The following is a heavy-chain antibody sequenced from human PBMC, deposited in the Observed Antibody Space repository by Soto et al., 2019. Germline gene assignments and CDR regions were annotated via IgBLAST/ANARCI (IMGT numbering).Heavy chain of an antibody. Sequence: PSERMSLTCEVCSSSEANGDYWGWIRQTPGKGMEWLGCFHRSGPTSYRPSLKSRLAISVEMYKNRVSLSLTSVTAAYTAISPVINRQGISRADTWGRGILVTVSS. D-gene: IGHD3-16*02. CDR2: FHRSGPT. J-gene: IGHJ5*01. V-gene: IGHV4-38-2*01. CDR3: INRQGISRADT. CDR1: SSSEANGDY.